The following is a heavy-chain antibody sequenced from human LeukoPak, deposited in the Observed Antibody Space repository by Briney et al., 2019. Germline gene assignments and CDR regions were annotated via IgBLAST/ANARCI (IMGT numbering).Heavy chain of an antibody. D-gene: IGHD3-9*01. Sequence: GGSLRLSCAAPGFTFSDYYMSWIRQAPGKGLEWVSYISSSSSYTNYADSVKGRFTISRDNAKNSLYLQMNSLRAEDTAVYYCARSRGYFDWLLSYWGQGTLVTVSS. V-gene: IGHV3-11*06. J-gene: IGHJ4*02. CDR3: ARSRGYFDWLLSY. CDR1: GFTFSDYY. CDR2: ISSSSSYT.